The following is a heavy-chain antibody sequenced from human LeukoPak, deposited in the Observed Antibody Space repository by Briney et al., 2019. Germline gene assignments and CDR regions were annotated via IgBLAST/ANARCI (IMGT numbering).Heavy chain of an antibody. J-gene: IGHJ1*01. CDR1: GYTFTDYY. CDR2: INPNNGGT. CDR3: ASPGWDYYDSSGYYDAYFQH. D-gene: IGHD3-22*01. V-gene: IGHV1-2*02. Sequence: ASVKVSCKASGYTFTDYYMHWVRQAPGQGLEWMGWINPNNGGTKYPQKFQGRVTMTRDTSISTAYMELSRLRSDDTAVYYCASPGWDYYDSSGYYDAYFQHWGQGTLVTVSS.